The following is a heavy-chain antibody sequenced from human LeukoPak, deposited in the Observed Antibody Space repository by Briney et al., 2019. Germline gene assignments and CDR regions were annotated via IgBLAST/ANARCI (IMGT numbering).Heavy chain of an antibody. D-gene: IGHD1-26*01. CDR2: ISSSSSYI. J-gene: IGHJ3*02. CDR1: GFTFSSYS. Sequence: PGGSLSLSCAASGFTFSSYSMNWVRQAPGKGLEWVSSISSSSSYIYYADSVKGRFTISRDNAKNSLYLQMNSLRAEDTAVYYCARFSGNDAFDIWGQGTMVTVSS. CDR3: ARFSGNDAFDI. V-gene: IGHV3-21*01.